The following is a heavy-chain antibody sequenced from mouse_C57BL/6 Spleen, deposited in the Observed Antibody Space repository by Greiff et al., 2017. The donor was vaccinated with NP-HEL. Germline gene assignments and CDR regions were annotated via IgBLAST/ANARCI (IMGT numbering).Heavy chain of an antibody. CDR1: GYTFTEYT. CDR3: ARHEDQTMVPYDFDY. J-gene: IGHJ2*01. CDR2: FYPGSGSI. D-gene: IGHD1-1*02. V-gene: IGHV1-62-2*01. Sequence: QVQLKESGAELVKPGASVKLSCKASGYTFTEYTIHWVKQRSGQGLEWIGWFYPGSGSIKYNEKFKDKATLTADKSSSTVYMELSRLTSGDSAVYFGARHEDQTMVPYDFDYWGQGTTLTVSS.